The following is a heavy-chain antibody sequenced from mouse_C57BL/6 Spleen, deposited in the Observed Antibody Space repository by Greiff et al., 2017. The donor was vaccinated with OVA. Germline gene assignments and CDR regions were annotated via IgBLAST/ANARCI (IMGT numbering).Heavy chain of an antibody. CDR1: GFTFSDYG. J-gene: IGHJ4*01. CDR3: ARDLKYAMDY. Sequence: EVQGVESGGGLVKPGGSLKLSCAASGFTFSDYGMHWVRQAPEKGLEWVAYISSGSSTIYYADTVKGRFTISRDNAKNTLFLQMTSLRSEDTAMYYCARDLKYAMDYWGRGTSVTVSS. CDR2: ISSGSSTI. V-gene: IGHV5-17*01.